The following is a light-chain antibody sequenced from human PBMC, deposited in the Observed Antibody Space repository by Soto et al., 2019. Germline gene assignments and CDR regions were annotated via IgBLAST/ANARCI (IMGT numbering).Light chain of an antibody. CDR1: RSVSSY. V-gene: IGKV3-11*01. J-gene: IGKJ5*01. Sequence: IVLTQSPANMSLSPGERATLSCRASRSVSSYLAWYQQKPGQAPRLLIYDASNRATGIPARFSGSGSGTDFSLTISSLEPEDFAISYCQQRSNWPAITFGQGTRLEIK. CDR3: QQRSNWPAIT. CDR2: DAS.